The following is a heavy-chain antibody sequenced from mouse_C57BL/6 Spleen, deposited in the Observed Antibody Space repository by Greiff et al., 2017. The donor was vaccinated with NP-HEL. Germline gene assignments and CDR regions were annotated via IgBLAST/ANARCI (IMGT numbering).Heavy chain of an antibody. CDR2: IHPNSGST. Sequence: VQLQQPGAELVKPGASVKLSCKASGYTFTSYWMHWVKQRPGQGLEWIGMIHPNSGSTNYNEKFKSKATLTVDKSSSTAYMQLSSLTSEDSAVYYCARPVDYYGSSYGYFDVWGTGTTVTVSS. CDR1: GYTFTSYW. D-gene: IGHD1-1*01. J-gene: IGHJ1*03. CDR3: ARPVDYYGSSYGYFDV. V-gene: IGHV1-64*01.